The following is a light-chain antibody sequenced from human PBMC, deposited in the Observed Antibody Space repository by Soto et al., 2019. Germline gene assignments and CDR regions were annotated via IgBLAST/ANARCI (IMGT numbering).Light chain of an antibody. CDR1: QSINSN. CDR3: QQYGSSPLT. Sequence: EIVMTQSPATLSLSPGERATLSCRASQSINSNLAWYQQKPGQAPRLFMFRASSRATGIPARFSGSGSGTEFNLTISSLQSEDFAVYYCQQYGSSPLTFGGGTKVDI. CDR2: RAS. V-gene: IGKV3-15*01. J-gene: IGKJ4*01.